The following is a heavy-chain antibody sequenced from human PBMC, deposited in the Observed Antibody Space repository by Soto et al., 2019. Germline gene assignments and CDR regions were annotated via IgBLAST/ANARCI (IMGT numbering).Heavy chain of an antibody. CDR1: GGTFSSYA. V-gene: IGHV1-69*01. D-gene: IGHD3-22*01. J-gene: IGHJ3*02. CDR3: GRVVVITTLVAYDI. CDR2: IIPIFGTA. Sequence: QVQLVQSGAEVKKPGSSVKVSCKASGGTFSSYAISWVRQAPGQGLEWMGGIIPIFGTANYAQKFPGRVTIIADESASTAYMWLRILSSEDTAVYYCGRVVVITTLVAYDIWGQRTMVTVSS.